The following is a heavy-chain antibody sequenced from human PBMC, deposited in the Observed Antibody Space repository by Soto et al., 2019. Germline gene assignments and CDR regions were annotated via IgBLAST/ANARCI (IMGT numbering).Heavy chain of an antibody. CDR1: GFTFTSSA. D-gene: IGHD2-2*01. CDR3: ARDLFGGYCISTSCYDPPDVFDI. CDR2: ISAYNGNT. J-gene: IGHJ3*02. Sequence: ASVKVSCKASGFTFTSSAVQWVRQARGQRLEWMGWISAYNGNTNYAQKFQGRVAITADESTSTAYMELSSRRSEDTAVYYCARDLFGGYCISTSCYDPPDVFDIWGQGTMVPVSS. V-gene: IGHV1-58*01.